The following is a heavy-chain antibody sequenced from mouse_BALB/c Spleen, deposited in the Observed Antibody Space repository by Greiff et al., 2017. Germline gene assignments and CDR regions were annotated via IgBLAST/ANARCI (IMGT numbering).Heavy chain of an antibody. J-gene: IGHJ1*01. CDR2: IYPGGGYT. V-gene: IGHV1-63*02. D-gene: IGHD1-2*01. Sequence: QVQLQQSGAELVRPGTSVKISCKASGYTFTNYWLGWVKQRPGHGLEWIGDIYPGGGYTNYNEKFKGKATLTADTSSSTAYMQLSSLTSEDSAVYFCAREGLLRLQNWCFDVWGAGTTVTVSS. CDR1: GYTFTNYW. CDR3: AREGLLRLQNWCFDV.